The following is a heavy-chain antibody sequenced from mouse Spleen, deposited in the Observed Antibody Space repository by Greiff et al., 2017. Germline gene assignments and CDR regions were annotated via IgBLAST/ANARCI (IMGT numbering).Heavy chain of an antibody. V-gene: IGHV1-4*01. Sequence: QVQLKQSGAELARPGASVKMSCKASGYTFTSYTMHWVKQRPGQGLEWIGYINPSSGYTKYNQKFKDKATLTVDKSSSTAYMQLSSLTSEDSAVYYCARTYRYGFDYWGQGTTLTVSS. CDR1: GYTFTSYT. J-gene: IGHJ2*01. CDR2: INPSSGYT. D-gene: IGHD2-14*01. CDR3: ARTYRYGFDY.